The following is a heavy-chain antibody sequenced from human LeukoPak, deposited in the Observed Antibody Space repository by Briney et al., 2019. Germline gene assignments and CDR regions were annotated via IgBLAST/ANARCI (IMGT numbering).Heavy chain of an antibody. D-gene: IGHD6-25*01. Sequence: SETLSLTCTVSGGSISSGDYYWSWIRQPPGKGLEWIGYIYYSGSTYYNPPLKSRVTISVDTSKNQFSLKLSSATAADTAVYYCARERYAASYSWFDPWGQGTLVTVSS. J-gene: IGHJ5*02. CDR1: GGSISSGDYY. V-gene: IGHV4-30-4*08. CDR3: ARERYAASYSWFDP. CDR2: IYYSGST.